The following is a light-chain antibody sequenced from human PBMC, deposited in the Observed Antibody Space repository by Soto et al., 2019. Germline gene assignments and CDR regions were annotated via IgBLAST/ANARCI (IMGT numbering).Light chain of an antibody. CDR2: EVS. Sequence: QSALTQPASVSGSPGQSITISCTGTSSDVGNYNLVSWYQQYPGKAPKLMIYEVSKRPSGVSNRFSGSKSGNTASLTISGLQAENEATYYCCSYAGSSTFYVFGTGTKVPVL. CDR3: CSYAGSSTFYV. V-gene: IGLV2-23*02. CDR1: SSDVGNYNL. J-gene: IGLJ1*01.